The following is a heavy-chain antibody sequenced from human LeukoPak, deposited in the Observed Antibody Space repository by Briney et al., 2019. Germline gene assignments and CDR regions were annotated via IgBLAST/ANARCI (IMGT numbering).Heavy chain of an antibody. CDR1: GFTFSTYW. D-gene: IGHD3-22*01. V-gene: IGHV3-7*01. CDR3: ATYSSDFGRLDP. Sequence: GGSLRLSCVASGFTFSTYWMSWVRQAPGKGLEGVANIKQDGSEKNYVDSVKGRFTISRDNAKNTLHLQMNSLRADDTAVYYCATYSSDFGRLDPWGQGTQVTVSS. J-gene: IGHJ5*02. CDR2: IKQDGSEK.